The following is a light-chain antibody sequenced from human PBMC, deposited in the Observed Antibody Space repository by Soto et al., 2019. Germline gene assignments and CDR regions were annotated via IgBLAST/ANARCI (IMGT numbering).Light chain of an antibody. CDR2: KAS. V-gene: IGKV1-5*03. J-gene: IGKJ1*01. Sequence: DIQMTQSPSTLSASVGDRVTITARASQRISTWLSWYQQKPGKAPKVLIYKASNLQSGVSSRFSGSGSGTEFTLTISSLQPDDFATYYCQDYNSWTFGQGTKVEI. CDR1: QRISTW. CDR3: QDYNSWT.